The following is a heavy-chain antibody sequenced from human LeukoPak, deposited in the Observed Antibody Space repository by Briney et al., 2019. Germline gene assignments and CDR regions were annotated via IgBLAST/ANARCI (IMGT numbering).Heavy chain of an antibody. CDR1: GFTVSSNY. J-gene: IGHJ4*02. CDR2: IYSGGST. CDR3: ARDYYYDSSGYYSY. D-gene: IGHD3-22*01. V-gene: IGHV3-66*01. Sequence: AGGSLRLSCAASGFTVSSNYMSWVRQAPGKGLEWVSVIYSGGSTYYADSVKGRFTISRDNSKYTLYLQMNSLRAEDTAVYYCARDYYYDSSGYYSYWGQGTLVTVSS.